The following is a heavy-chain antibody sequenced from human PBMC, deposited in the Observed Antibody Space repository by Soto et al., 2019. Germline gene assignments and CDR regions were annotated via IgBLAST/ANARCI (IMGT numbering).Heavy chain of an antibody. CDR2: IYTSGST. V-gene: IGHV4-4*07. J-gene: IGHJ4*02. CDR1: GTSVSKYY. CDR3: ARGGIQLSYAFDY. D-gene: IGHD5-18*01. Sequence: SETLSLTCSVSGTSVSKYYWSWIRQPAGKGLEHIGRIYTSGSTSYNPSLKSRVTMSMDTSQTQIYLNLTSVTAADTAVYYCARGGIQLSYAFDYWGQGIQVTVSS.